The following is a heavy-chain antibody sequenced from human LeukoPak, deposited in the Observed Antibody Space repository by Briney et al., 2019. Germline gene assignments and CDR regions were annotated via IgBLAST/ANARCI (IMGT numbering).Heavy chain of an antibody. CDR3: ARYVHGVNFDY. CDR2: INPSGGST. J-gene: IGHJ4*02. V-gene: IGHV1-46*01. Sequence: ASVKVSCKASGYTFTSYYMHWVRQAPGQGLEWMGIINPSGGSTTYAQKFQGRVTMTRDTSTSTVYMELSSLRSEDTAVYYGARYVHGVNFDYWGQGTLVTVSS. CDR1: GYTFTSYY. D-gene: IGHD4-23*01.